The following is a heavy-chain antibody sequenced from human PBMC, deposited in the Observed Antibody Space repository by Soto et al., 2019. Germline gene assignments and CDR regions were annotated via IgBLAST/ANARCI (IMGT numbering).Heavy chain of an antibody. D-gene: IGHD5-12*01. CDR2: IYYSGST. V-gene: IGHV4-59*01. Sequence: SETLSLTCTVSGGSISSYYWSWIRQPPGKGLEWIGYIYYSGSTNYNPSLKSRVTISVDTSKNQFSLKLSSVTAADTAVYYCARVLGSGYDFYGDYWGQGTLVTVSS. J-gene: IGHJ4*02. CDR1: GGSISSYY. CDR3: ARVLGSGYDFYGDY.